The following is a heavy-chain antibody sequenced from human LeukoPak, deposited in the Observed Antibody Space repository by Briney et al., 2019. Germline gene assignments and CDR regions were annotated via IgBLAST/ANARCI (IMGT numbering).Heavy chain of an antibody. Sequence: GGSLRLSCAASGFTFGSYAIYWVRQAPGKGLEWVSGISGSGGITYSADSVKGRFTISRDNSRNTVYLQINSLRAEDTALYYCAKTRAGNSSGRDPGWPMDYWGQGTLVTVSS. D-gene: IGHD3-22*01. CDR3: AKTRAGNSSGRDPGWPMDY. J-gene: IGHJ4*02. V-gene: IGHV3-23*01. CDR1: GFTFGSYA. CDR2: ISGSGGIT.